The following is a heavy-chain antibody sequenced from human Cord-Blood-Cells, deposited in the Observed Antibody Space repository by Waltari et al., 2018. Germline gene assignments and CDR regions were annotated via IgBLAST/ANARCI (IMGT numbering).Heavy chain of an antibody. CDR2: INAGNGNT. Sequence: QVQLVQSGAEVKKPGASVKASCKASGYTFTSYAMHWVRQAPGQRLEWMGWINAGNGNTKYSQKFQGRVTINRDTSASTAYMELSSLRPEDTAVYYCARARTSSWDDYWGQGTLVTVSS. CDR3: ARARTSSWDDY. D-gene: IGHD6-13*01. V-gene: IGHV1-3*01. J-gene: IGHJ4*02. CDR1: GYTFTSYA.